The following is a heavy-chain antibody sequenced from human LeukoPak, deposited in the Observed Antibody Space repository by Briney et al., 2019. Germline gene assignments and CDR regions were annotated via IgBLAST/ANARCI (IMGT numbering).Heavy chain of an antibody. CDR1: GFTFSSHA. CDR3: ARDSAVAGYDY. J-gene: IGHJ4*02. D-gene: IGHD6-19*01. CDR2: IYSGGST. Sequence: GGSLRFSCGASGFTFSSHAMTWVRQAPGKGLEWVSVIYSGGSTYYADSVKGRFTISRDNSKNTLYLQMNSLRAEDTAVYYCARDSAVAGYDYWGQGTLVTVSS. V-gene: IGHV3-53*01.